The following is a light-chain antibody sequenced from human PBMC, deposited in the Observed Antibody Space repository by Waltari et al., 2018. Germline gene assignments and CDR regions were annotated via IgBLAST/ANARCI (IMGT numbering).Light chain of an antibody. Sequence: IKMTQSPSTLSASVGDRVTISCRASQTITRWLAWYPQKPGKAPNLLISQTSNLDSGVPSRFSASGSGTEFTLTISSVQPDDSATYYCQQYRLFPYTFGGGTKVE. V-gene: IGKV1-5*03. J-gene: IGKJ4*01. CDR2: QTS. CDR1: QTITRW. CDR3: QQYRLFPYT.